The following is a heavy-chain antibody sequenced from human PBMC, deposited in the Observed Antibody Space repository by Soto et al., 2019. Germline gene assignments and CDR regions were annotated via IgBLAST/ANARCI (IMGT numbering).Heavy chain of an antibody. J-gene: IGHJ5*02. CDR2: FSGRDATT. D-gene: IGHD1-26*01. CDR1: GFTFSSYT. Sequence: LRLSCTASGFTFSSYTMSWVRQAPGKGLEWVSSFSGRDATTYYADSVKGRFTISRDNSKNTLYLQMNSLRAEDTALYFCVRTIVGATKGGWFDPWGQGALVTVSS. V-gene: IGHV3-23*01. CDR3: VRTIVGATKGGWFDP.